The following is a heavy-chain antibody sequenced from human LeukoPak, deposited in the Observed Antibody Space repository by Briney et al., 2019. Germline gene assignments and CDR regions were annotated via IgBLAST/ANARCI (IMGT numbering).Heavy chain of an antibody. CDR1: KFTFSSYA. J-gene: IGHJ4*02. V-gene: IGHV3-48*03. CDR2: ISNSGSTM. D-gene: IGHD3-22*01. Sequence: PGGSLRLSCVASKFTFSSYAMSWVRQAPGKGLEWVSYISNSGSTMYYADSVKGRFTISRDNAKNSLYLQMNSLRPEDTAIYYCAREGVSTVTSILVVISFDYWGQGALVTVSS. CDR3: AREGVSTVTSILVVISFDY.